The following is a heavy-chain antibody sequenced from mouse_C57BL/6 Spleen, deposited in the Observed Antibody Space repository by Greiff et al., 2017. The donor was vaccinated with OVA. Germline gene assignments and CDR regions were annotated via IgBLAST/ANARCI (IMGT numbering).Heavy chain of an antibody. CDR1: GFTFSSYA. V-gene: IGHV5-9-1*02. CDR2: ISSGGDYI. D-gene: IGHD2-4*01. J-gene: IGHJ2*01. Sequence: EVKLVESGDGLVKPGGSLKLSCAASGFTFSSYAMSWVRQTPEKRLEWVAYISSGGDYIYYADTVKGRFPISRDNARNTLYLQMSSLKSEDTAMYYCTRDDWDEGYFDYWGQGTTLTVSS. CDR3: TRDDWDEGYFDY.